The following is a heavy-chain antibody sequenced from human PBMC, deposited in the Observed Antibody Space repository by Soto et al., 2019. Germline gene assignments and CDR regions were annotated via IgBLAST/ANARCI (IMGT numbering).Heavy chain of an antibody. CDR3: AKEIRGYSYGYGMDV. D-gene: IGHD5-18*01. V-gene: IGHV3-30*04. CDR2: IFGDGGDK. CDR1: GFTFSSYA. J-gene: IGHJ6*04. Sequence: GGSLRLSCAASGFTFSSYAMSWVRQAPGKGLEWVAVIFGDGGDKHYADSVRGRFTISRDNSKNTLYLQMNSLRAEDTAVYYCAKEIRGYSYGYGMDVWGKGTTVTVSS.